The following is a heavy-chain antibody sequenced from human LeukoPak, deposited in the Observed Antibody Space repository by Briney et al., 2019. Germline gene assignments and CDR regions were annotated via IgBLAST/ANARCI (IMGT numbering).Heavy chain of an antibody. D-gene: IGHD3-10*02. V-gene: IGHV3-21*01. J-gene: IGHJ6*04. CDR3: AELGITMIGGV. CDR1: GSTFSSYS. Sequence: PGGSLRLSCAASGSTFSSYSMNWVRQAPGKGLEWVSSISSSSSYIYYADSVKGRFTISRDNAKNSLYLKMNSLRAEDTAVYYCAELGITMIGGVWGKGTTVTISS. CDR2: ISSSSSYI.